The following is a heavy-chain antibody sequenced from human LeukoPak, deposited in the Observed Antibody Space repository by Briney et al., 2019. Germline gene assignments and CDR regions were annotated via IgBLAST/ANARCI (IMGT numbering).Heavy chain of an antibody. D-gene: IGHD3-9*01. CDR2: ISSSSSYI. J-gene: IGHJ1*01. CDR1: GFTFSSYS. V-gene: IGHV3-21*01. CDR3: ARDLGGYYDILTGFAPPKYFQH. Sequence: GGSLRLSCAASGFTFSSYSMNWVRQAPGKGLEWVSSISSSSSYIYYADSVKGRFTISRDNAKNSLYLQMNSLRAEDTAVYYCARDLGGYYDILTGFAPPKYFQHWGQGTLVIVSS.